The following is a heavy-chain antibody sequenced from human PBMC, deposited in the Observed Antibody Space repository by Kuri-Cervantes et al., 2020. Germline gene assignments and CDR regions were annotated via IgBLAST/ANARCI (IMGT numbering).Heavy chain of an antibody. CDR3: ARGPSITMVRGVTDDAFDI. J-gene: IGHJ3*02. V-gene: IGHV4-39*07. CDR1: GGSISTGDHY. CDR2: IYHSGST. Sequence: SETLSLTCTVSGGSISTGDHYWSWIRQPPGKGLEWIGEIYHSGSTNYNPSLKSRVTISVDKSKNQFSLKLSSVTAADTAVYYCARGPSITMVRGVTDDAFDIWGQGTMVTVSS. D-gene: IGHD3-10*01.